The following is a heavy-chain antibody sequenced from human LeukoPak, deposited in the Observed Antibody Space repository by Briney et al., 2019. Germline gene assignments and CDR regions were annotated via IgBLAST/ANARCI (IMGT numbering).Heavy chain of an antibody. CDR2: IRGDASST. CDR1: GFTFSDHA. Sequence: PGGSLRLYCAASGFTFSDHAMSWVRQAPGKGLEWVSVIRGDASSTYYADSMQGRFTISRDNSKNTLYLQMNSLRVEDTALYYCAAHRYSGIYPYYFDYWGQGALVTVSS. V-gene: IGHV3-23*01. D-gene: IGHD1-26*01. J-gene: IGHJ4*02. CDR3: AAHRYSGIYPYYFDY.